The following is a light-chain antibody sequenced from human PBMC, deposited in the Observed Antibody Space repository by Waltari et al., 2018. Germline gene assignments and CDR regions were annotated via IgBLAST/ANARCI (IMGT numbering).Light chain of an antibody. V-gene: IGLV2-23*01. CDR2: EGT. CDR3: CSYASGSTII. Sequence: QSALTQPASVSGSPGPSITISCTGTSRDVGSYNLVSWFQRHPGKAPELLIYEGTKRPSGVSNRFSGSKSGNTASLTISGLQAEDEADYYCCSYASGSTIIFGGGTKLTVL. CDR1: SRDVGSYNL. J-gene: IGLJ2*01.